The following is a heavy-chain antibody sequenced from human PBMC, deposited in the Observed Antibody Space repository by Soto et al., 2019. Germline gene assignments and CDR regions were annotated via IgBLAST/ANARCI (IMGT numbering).Heavy chain of an antibody. D-gene: IGHD2-2*01. V-gene: IGHV5-10-1*01. CDR3: ARPPPRVPAAPYYSADYGMDV. CDR2: IDPSDSYT. Sequence: GESLKISCNGSGYSFTIYWISWVLQMPGKGLEWMGRIDPSDSYTNYSPSFQGHVTISADKSISTAYLQWSSLKASDTAMYYCARPPPRVPAAPYYSADYGMDVWGQGTTVTVSS. CDR1: GYSFTIYW. J-gene: IGHJ6*02.